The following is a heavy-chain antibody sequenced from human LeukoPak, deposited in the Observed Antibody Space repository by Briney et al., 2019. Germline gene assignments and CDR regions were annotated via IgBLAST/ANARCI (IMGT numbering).Heavy chain of an antibody. V-gene: IGHV3-30*02. CDR2: IRYGGSNK. D-gene: IGHD6-19*01. J-gene: IGHJ4*02. CDR1: GFTFSSYG. Sequence: GGSLRLSCAASGFTFSSYGMHWVRQAPGKGLEWVAFIRYGGSNKYYADSVKGRFTISRDNSKNTLYLQMNSLRAEDTAVYYCAKDRPSSGWYKGYLPGDPNWGQGTLVTVSS. CDR3: AKDRPSSGWYKGYLPGDPN.